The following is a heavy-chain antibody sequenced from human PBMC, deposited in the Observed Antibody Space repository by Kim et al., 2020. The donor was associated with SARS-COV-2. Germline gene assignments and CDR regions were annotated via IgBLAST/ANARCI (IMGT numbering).Heavy chain of an antibody. CDR2: ISHIGNT. D-gene: IGHD3-10*01. V-gene: IGHV4-34*01. J-gene: IGHJ4*02. CDR1: GGSFIGYS. CDR3: ARGVYMVAGVGDYFDS. Sequence: SETLSLTCTVYGGSFIGYSSSWIRQTPGKGLEWIGEISHIGNTHYNPSLKSRVTISRDTSKNHFSLNLTSVTAADTAVYYCARGVYMVAGVGDYFDSWGQGTLVTVSS.